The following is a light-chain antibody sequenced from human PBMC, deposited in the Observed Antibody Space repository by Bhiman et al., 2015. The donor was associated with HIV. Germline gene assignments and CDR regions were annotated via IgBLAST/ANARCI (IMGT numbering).Light chain of an antibody. J-gene: IGLJ1*01. CDR2: DVS. CDR3: SSLTSSITF. CDR1: GSDVGGYNH. Sequence: QSALTQPASVSGSPGQSITISCTGTGSDVGGYNHVSWFQQHPGKAPKLMIYDVSNRPSGVSNRFSGSKSGNTASLTISGLQAEDEADYYCSSLTSSITFFGTGTNVTVL. V-gene: IGLV2-14*03.